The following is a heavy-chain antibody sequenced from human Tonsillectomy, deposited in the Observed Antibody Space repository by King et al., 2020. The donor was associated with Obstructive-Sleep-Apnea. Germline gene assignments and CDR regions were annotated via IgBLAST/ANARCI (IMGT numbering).Heavy chain of an antibody. V-gene: IGHV3-66*01. CDR3: ASRGYCSTTACYYYYAMDV. Sequence: QLVQSVGGLVQPGGSLRVSCAASGFTVSSNYMSWVRQAPGKGLEWVSIMYSGGSTYYAESVKGRFTISRDKSKNTLYLQMNSLRAEDTGVYYCASRGYCSTTACYYYYAMDVWGQGTTVTVSS. CDR1: GFTVSSNY. CDR2: MYSGGST. J-gene: IGHJ6*02. D-gene: IGHD2-2*01.